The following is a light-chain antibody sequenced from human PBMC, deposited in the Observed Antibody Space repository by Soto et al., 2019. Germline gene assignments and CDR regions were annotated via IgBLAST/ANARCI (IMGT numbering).Light chain of an antibody. J-gene: IGLJ2*01. CDR2: EVS. Sequence: QSALTQPASVSGSPGQSITISCTGTSSDVGGYNYVSWYQQHPGKAPKVMIYEVSNRPSGVSDRFSGSKSGNTASLTISGLRAEDESDYYCSSYTSSNTLIFGGGTQLTVL. CDR3: SSYTSSNTLI. CDR1: SSDVGGYNY. V-gene: IGLV2-14*01.